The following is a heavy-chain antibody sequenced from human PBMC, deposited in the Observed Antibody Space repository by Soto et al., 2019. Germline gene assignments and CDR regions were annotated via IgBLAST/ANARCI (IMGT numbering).Heavy chain of an antibody. J-gene: IGHJ6*02. CDR3: ARESPLGTGTVRYGMDV. Sequence: LSLTCTVSGGSISSYYWSWIRQPPGRGLEWIGYIYYSGSTNYNPSLKSRVTISVDTSKNQFSLKLSSVTAADTAVYYCARESPLGTGTVRYGMDVWGQGTTVTVS. V-gene: IGHV4-59*01. CDR1: GGSISSYY. D-gene: IGHD3-10*01. CDR2: IYYSGST.